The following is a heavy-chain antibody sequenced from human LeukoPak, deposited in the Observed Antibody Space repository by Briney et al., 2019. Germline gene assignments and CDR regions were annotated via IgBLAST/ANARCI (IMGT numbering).Heavy chain of an antibody. V-gene: IGHV4-34*01. Sequence: PSETLSLTCAVYGGSFSGYYWSWIRQPPGKGLEWIGEINHSGSTNYNPSLKSRVTISVDTSKNQFSLKLSSVTAADTAVYYCARDSYYDFWSGYSYFDYWGQGTLVTVSS. CDR1: GGSFSGYY. CDR2: INHSGST. CDR3: ARDSYYDFWSGYSYFDY. J-gene: IGHJ4*02. D-gene: IGHD3-3*01.